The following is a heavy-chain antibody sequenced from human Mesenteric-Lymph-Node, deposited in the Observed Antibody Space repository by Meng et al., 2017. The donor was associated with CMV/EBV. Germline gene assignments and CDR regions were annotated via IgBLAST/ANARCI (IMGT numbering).Heavy chain of an antibody. CDR3: ARVVGIAAAGTSGWFDP. Sequence: GSISSSTWWSWVRQPPGKGLEWIGEIYHSGSTNYNPSLKSRVTISVDKSKNQFSLKLSSVTAADTAVYYCARVVGIAAAGTSGWFDPWGQGTLVTVSS. V-gene: IGHV4-4*02. J-gene: IGHJ5*02. CDR2: IYHSGST. CDR1: GSISSSTW. D-gene: IGHD6-13*01.